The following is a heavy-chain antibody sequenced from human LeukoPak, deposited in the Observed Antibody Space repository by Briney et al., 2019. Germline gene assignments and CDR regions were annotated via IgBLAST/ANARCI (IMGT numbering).Heavy chain of an antibody. Sequence: GGSLRLSCAASGCTFSDYYMSWIRQAPGKGLEWVSYISSRGSTIYYADSVKGRFTISRDNAKSSLYLQMNSLRAEDTAVYYCARGWGPYDISYYYYGMDVWGQGTTVTVSS. CDR1: GCTFSDYY. J-gene: IGHJ6*02. CDR2: ISSRGSTI. D-gene: IGHD3-9*01. V-gene: IGHV3-11*01. CDR3: ARGWGPYDISYYYYGMDV.